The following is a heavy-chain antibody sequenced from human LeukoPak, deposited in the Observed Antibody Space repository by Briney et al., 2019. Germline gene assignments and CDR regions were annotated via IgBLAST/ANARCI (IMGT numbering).Heavy chain of an antibody. CDR3: ARSTIIAPRGAFDI. CDR2: ISSSRSNI. CDR1: GFTFSTYS. D-gene: IGHD5/OR15-5a*01. Sequence: PGGSLRLSCAASGFTFSTYSMNWVRQAPGKGLEWVSSISSSRSNIYYADSVKGRFTISRDNAKKSLYLQMNSLRVEDTALYYCARSTIIAPRGAFDIWGQGTMVTVSS. V-gene: IGHV3-21*01. J-gene: IGHJ3*02.